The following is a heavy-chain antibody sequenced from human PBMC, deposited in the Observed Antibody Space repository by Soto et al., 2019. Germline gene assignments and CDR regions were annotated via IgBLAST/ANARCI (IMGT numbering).Heavy chain of an antibody. Sequence: QVHLVESGGGVVQPGTSLTLSCAASGFTFSNYAMHWVRQAPGKGLEWVAAMSFDGTRYYSDSVKGRSTISRDSARNTVFLQTSSLRVDNTALYYCTRGRPLPSMNTGDDHLDIWGQGTMVTVSS. J-gene: IGHJ3*02. CDR1: GFTFSNYA. D-gene: IGHD3-16*01. CDR2: MSFDGTR. CDR3: TRGRPLPSMNTGDDHLDI. V-gene: IGHV3-30*03.